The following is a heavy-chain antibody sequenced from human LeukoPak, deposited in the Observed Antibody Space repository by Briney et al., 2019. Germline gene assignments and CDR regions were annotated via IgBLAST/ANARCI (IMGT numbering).Heavy chain of an antibody. CDR1: GFTFGDYA. J-gene: IGHJ4*02. CDR2: IRSKAYGGTT. V-gene: IGHV3-49*04. Sequence: GGSLRLSCTASGFTFGDYAMSWVRQAPGKGLEWVGFIRSKAYGGTTEYAASVKGRFTISRDDSKSIAYLQMNSLKTEDTAVYYCTRDPLSRDFRSGYAFDYWGQGTLVTVSS. D-gene: IGHD3-3*01. CDR3: TRDPLSRDFRSGYAFDY.